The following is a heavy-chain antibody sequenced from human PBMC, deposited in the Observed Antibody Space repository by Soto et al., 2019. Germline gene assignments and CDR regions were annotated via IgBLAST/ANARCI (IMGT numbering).Heavy chain of an antibody. CDR1: GYSFTSYW. CDR2: IYPGDSDT. V-gene: IGHV5-51*01. J-gene: IGHJ4*02. CDR3: ASFLIGLWELSLYDY. Sequence: GESLKISCKGSGYSFTSYWIGWVRQMPGKGREWMGIIYPGDSDTRYSPSFQGQVTISADKSISTAYLQWSSLKASDTAMYYCASFLIGLWELSLYDYWGQGTLVTISS. D-gene: IGHD3-16*02.